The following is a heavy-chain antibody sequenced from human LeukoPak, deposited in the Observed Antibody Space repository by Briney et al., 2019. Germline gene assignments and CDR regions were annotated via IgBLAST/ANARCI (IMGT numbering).Heavy chain of an antibody. D-gene: IGHD3-3*01. J-gene: IGHJ5*02. Sequence: PSETLSLTCTVSGDSISSYYWSWIRQPPGKGLEWIGYIYYSGSTNYNPSLKSRVTISVDTSKNQFSLKLSSVTAADTAVYYCAREERLTIFGPAGWFDPWGQGTLVTVSS. CDR1: GDSISSYY. CDR3: AREERLTIFGPAGWFDP. CDR2: IYYSGST. V-gene: IGHV4-59*01.